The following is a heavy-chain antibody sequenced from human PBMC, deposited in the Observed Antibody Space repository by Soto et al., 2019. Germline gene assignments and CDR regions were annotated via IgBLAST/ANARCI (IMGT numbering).Heavy chain of an antibody. CDR3: AKGGSSGWGIDY. V-gene: IGHV3-23*01. CDR2: ISGSGGST. J-gene: IGHJ4*02. D-gene: IGHD6-19*01. Sequence: EVQLLESGGGLVQPGGSLRLSCAASGFTFSSYAMSWVRQAPGKGLEWVSAISGSGGSTYYADSVKGRFTISRDNSKNTLYLQMISLRAEDTAVYYCAKGGSSGWGIDYWGQGTLVTVSS. CDR1: GFTFSSYA.